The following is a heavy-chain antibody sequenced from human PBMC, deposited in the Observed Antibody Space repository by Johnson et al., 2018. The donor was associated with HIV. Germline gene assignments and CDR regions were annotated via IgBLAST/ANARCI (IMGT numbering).Heavy chain of an antibody. V-gene: IGHV3-7*03. CDR2: IKEDGTEK. Sequence: DVQVVESGGGLVQPGRSLRLSCAASGITVSSNYMSWVRQAPGKGLEWVANIKEDGTEKYYVDSVKGRFTISRDNAKNSLYLQMNSLRVEDTAIYYCARGRGALDIWGQGTVVTVSS. CDR1: GITVSSNY. D-gene: IGHD3-16*01. J-gene: IGHJ3*02. CDR3: ARGRGALDI.